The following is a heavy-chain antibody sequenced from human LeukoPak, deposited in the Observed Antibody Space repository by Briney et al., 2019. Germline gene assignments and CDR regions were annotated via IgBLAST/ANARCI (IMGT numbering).Heavy chain of an antibody. CDR1: GFTFNIAW. CDR3: TTDPFMLDVYHFHY. Sequence: PGGSLRLSCAASGFTFNIAWMSWVRQAPGKGLEWVGRIKSKTHGGTTDYAAPVKGRFTISRDDSKNTLSLQMNSLKYEDTAVYYCTTDPFMLDVYHFHYWGQGTLVTVSS. CDR2: IKSKTHGGTT. V-gene: IGHV3-15*01. D-gene: IGHD5/OR15-5a*01. J-gene: IGHJ4*02.